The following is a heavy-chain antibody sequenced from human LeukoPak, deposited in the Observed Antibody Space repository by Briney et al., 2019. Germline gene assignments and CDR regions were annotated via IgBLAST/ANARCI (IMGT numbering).Heavy chain of an antibody. J-gene: IGHJ6*02. V-gene: IGHV3-23*01. D-gene: IGHD2-2*02. CDR2: ISGSDDGT. CDR3: ARVSGYCSSTSCYTGPYYYGMDV. Sequence: GGSLRLSCVASGFTFRNCGMTWVRQAPGKGLEWVSTISGSDDGTYYADSVRGRFTISRDSSKNTLYLQMNSLRAEDTAVYYCARVSGYCSSTSCYTGPYYYGMDVWGQGTTVTVSS. CDR1: GFTFRNCG.